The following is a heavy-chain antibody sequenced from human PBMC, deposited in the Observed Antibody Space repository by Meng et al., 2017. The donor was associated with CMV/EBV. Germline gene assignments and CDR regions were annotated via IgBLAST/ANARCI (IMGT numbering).Heavy chain of an antibody. D-gene: IGHD1-7*01. CDR3: ARDGNYHGV. CDR1: GFTVSNNY. CDR2: IYSEGTT. Sequence: QLVVSGGGLIPPWGSSRISCAASGFTVSNNYMSGFRQAPGKGLEWVSLIYSEGTTDYADSVKGRFTISRDNSKNTLYLQMNSLRAEDTAVYYCARDGNYHGVWGQGTLVTVSS. J-gene: IGHJ4*02. V-gene: IGHV3-53*01.